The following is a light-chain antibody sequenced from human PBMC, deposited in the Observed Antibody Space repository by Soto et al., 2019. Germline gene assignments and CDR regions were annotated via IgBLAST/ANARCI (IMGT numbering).Light chain of an antibody. CDR1: SSDVGGYNY. Sequence: QSALTQPPSASGSPGQSVTISCTGTSSDVGGYNYVSWYQQYPGRAPKLMIYEVTKRPSGVPDRFSGSKSGNTASLTVSGLQAEDEADYSCSSDAASNNFYFVFGGGTKLTVL. CDR3: SSDAASNNFYFV. V-gene: IGLV2-8*01. CDR2: EVT. J-gene: IGLJ3*02.